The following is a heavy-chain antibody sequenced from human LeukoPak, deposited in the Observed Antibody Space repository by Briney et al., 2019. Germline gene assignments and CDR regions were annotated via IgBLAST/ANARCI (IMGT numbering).Heavy chain of an antibody. CDR1: GGSFSGYY. J-gene: IGHJ3*02. CDR3: ARGYGDYDSDAFDI. V-gene: IGHV4-34*01. D-gene: IGHD4-17*01. Sequence: SETLSLTCAVYGGSFSGYYWSWIRQPPGKGLEWIGEINHSGSTNYNPSLKSRVTISVDTSKNQFSLKLSSVTAADTAVYYCARGYGDYDSDAFDIWGQGTMVTVSS. CDR2: INHSGST.